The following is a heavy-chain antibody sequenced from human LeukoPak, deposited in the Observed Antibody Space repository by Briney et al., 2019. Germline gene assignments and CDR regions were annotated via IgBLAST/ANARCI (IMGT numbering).Heavy chain of an antibody. CDR2: IYYSGST. CDR3: ARGSRWELPRFPLMWFDP. CDR1: GGSISSGGYY. V-gene: IGHV4-31*03. J-gene: IGHJ5*02. D-gene: IGHD1-26*01. Sequence: SQTLSLTCTVSGGSISSGGYYWSWIRQHPGKGLEWIGYIYYSGSTYYNPSLKSRVTISVDKSKNQFSLKLSSVTAADTAVYYCARGSRWELPRFPLMWFDPWGQGTLVTVSS.